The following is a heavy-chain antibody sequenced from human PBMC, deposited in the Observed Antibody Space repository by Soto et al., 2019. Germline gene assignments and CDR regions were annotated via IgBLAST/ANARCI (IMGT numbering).Heavy chain of an antibody. J-gene: IGHJ4*02. CDR3: ARDPGTAPGRGSPDH. CDR1: GGSVSSDSYY. Sequence: QVQLQESGPGLVKPSETLSLTCTVSGGSVSSDSYYWTWIRQPPGKGLEWIGLIYNSGDTNYNPSLKSRVTMSLDTSKNQFSLKLNSVTAADTAVYYCARDPGTAPGRGSPDHWCQGTLVTVSS. V-gene: IGHV4-61*01. D-gene: IGHD6-25*01. CDR2: IYNSGDT.